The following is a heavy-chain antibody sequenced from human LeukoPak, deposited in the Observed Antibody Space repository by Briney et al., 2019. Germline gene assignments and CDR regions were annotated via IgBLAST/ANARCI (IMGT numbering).Heavy chain of an antibody. D-gene: IGHD6-13*01. CDR3: ARNAAAGTLYYYYYMDV. V-gene: IGHV4-34*01. J-gene: IGHJ6*03. CDR1: GGSFSGYY. CDR2: INHSGST. Sequence: SETLSLTCAVYGGSFSGYYWSWIRQPPGKGLEWIGEINHSGSTNYNPSLKSRVNISVDTSKNQFSLKLNSVTAADTAVYYCARNAAAGTLYYYYYMDVWGKGTTVTVTS.